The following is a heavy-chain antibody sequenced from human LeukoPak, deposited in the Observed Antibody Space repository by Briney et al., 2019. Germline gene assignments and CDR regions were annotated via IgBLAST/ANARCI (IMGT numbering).Heavy chain of an antibody. V-gene: IGHV3-9*03. CDR2: ISWNSGNI. Sequence: GGSLRLSCAASGFTFDDYAIHWVRQAPGKGLEWVSGISWNSGNIGYADSVKGRFTVSRDNAKNSLYLQMNSLRAEDMALYYCAKAWGSYSLSYFDYWGQGTLVTVSS. J-gene: IGHJ4*02. D-gene: IGHD3-16*01. CDR3: AKAWGSYSLSYFDY. CDR1: GFTFDDYA.